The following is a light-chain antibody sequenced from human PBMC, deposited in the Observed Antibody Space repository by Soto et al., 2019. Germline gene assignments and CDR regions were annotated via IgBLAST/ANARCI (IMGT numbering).Light chain of an antibody. CDR2: GAS. Sequence: EVVLTQSPGTLSLSPGERATLSCRASQAVSSILLAWYQQKPGQAPRLLIYGASSRATGIPDRFSGSGSGTDFTLTVSRLEPEDFAVYDCQQHGTTPIFGGGTKVAIK. V-gene: IGKV3-20*01. CDR3: QQHGTTPI. CDR1: QAVSSIL. J-gene: IGKJ4*01.